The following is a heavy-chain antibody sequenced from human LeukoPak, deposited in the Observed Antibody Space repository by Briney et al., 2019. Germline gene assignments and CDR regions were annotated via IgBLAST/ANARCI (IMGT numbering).Heavy chain of an antibody. D-gene: IGHD6-19*01. V-gene: IGHV3-30*18. CDR2: ISYDGSNK. CDR3: AKVSERLATVSNFDY. J-gene: IGHJ4*02. CDR1: GFTFSSYG. Sequence: GRSLRLSCAASGFTFSSYGMHWVRQAPGKGLEWVAVISYDGSNKYYADSVKGRSTISRDNSKNTLYLQMNSLRAEDTAVYYCAKVSERLATVSNFDYWGQETLVTVSS.